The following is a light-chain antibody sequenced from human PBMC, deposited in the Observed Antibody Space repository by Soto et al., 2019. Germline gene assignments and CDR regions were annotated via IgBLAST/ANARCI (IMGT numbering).Light chain of an antibody. V-gene: IGLV2-14*03. CDR2: EVS. CDR3: TSFTSSNTCV. Sequence: QSALTQPASVSGSPGQSITISCTGTSSDVGGYNYVSWFQQHPGKAPKLKIYEVSNRPSGVSNRFSGSKSGYTASLTISELQAEDEADYYCTSFTSSNTCVFGGGTKLTVL. CDR1: SSDVGGYNY. J-gene: IGLJ3*02.